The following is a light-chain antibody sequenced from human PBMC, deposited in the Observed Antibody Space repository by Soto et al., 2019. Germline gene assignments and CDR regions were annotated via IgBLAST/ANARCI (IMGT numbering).Light chain of an antibody. Sequence: DIQMTQSPSSLSASVGDRVTITCRASQTISSYLNWYQQKPGKAPKLLIYAASSLQSGVPSRFSCSGSGKDCTLTISSLQPEDFATYYCQQSHSIPYTFGQGTKLEIK. V-gene: IGKV1-39*01. CDR1: QTISSY. J-gene: IGKJ2*01. CDR2: AAS. CDR3: QQSHSIPYT.